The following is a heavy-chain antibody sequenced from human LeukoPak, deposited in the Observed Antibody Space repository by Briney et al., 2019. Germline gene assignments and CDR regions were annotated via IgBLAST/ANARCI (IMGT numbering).Heavy chain of an antibody. CDR3: ARDAGMVRGVILYYFDY. Sequence: PGGSLRLSCAASGFTFSSFGMSWVRQAPGKGLEWVSAISGSGGSTYSADSVKGRFTISRDNSKNTLYLQMNSLRAEDTALYYCARDAGMVRGVILYYFDYWGQGTLVTVSS. J-gene: IGHJ4*02. CDR2: ISGSGGST. CDR1: GFTFSSFG. D-gene: IGHD3-10*01. V-gene: IGHV3-23*01.